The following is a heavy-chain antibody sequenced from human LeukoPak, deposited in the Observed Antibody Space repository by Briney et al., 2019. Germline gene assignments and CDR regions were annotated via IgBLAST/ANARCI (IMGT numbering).Heavy chain of an antibody. J-gene: IGHJ4*02. Sequence: PGRSLRLSCAASGFTFSSYGMHWVRQAPGKGLEWVAVISYDGSNKYYADSVKGRFTISRDNSKNTLYLQMNSLRAEDTAVYYCAKDSPGAGPFDYWGQGTLVTVSS. CDR1: GFTFSSYG. D-gene: IGHD6-19*01. CDR2: ISYDGSNK. V-gene: IGHV3-30*18. CDR3: AKDSPGAGPFDY.